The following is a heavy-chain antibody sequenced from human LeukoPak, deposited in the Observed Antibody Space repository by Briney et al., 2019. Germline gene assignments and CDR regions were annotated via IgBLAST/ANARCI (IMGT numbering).Heavy chain of an antibody. J-gene: IGHJ4*02. D-gene: IGHD3-3*01. V-gene: IGHV1-18*01. CDR2: ISAYNGNT. CDR1: GYTFTSYG. Sequence: ASVKVSCKASGYTFTSYGISWVRQAPGQGLEWMGWISAYNGNTNYVQKLQGRVTMTTDTSTSTAYMELRSLRSDDTAVYYCARDSPHDFWSGLPLFDYWGQGTLVTVSS. CDR3: ARDSPHDFWSGLPLFDY.